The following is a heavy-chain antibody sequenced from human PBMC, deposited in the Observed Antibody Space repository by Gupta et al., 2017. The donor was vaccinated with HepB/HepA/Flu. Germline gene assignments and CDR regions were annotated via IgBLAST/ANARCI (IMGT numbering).Heavy chain of an antibody. CDR3: ERDP. CDR2: IKPDSGDR. Sequence: QVQLVQSGTEMEKPGASVKVSCKTSGYNFIDYFMHWVRQAPGQGHGWMGWIKPDSGDRNDAQKCQGQVTMTRDTSISTFYMELSSLTFDDTAVYYCERDPGG. CDR1: GYNFIDYF. V-gene: IGHV1-2*02. J-gene: IGHJ1*01.